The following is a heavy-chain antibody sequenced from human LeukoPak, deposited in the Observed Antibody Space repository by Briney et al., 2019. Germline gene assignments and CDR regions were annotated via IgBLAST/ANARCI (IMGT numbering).Heavy chain of an antibody. D-gene: IGHD6-19*01. Sequence: GGSLRLSCAASGFTFSDYYMSWIRQAPGKGLEWVSYISSSGSTIYYAGSVKGRFTISRDNAKNSLYLQMNSLRAEDTAVYYCAREAVAADFDYWGQGTLVTVSS. CDR3: AREAVAADFDY. V-gene: IGHV3-11*04. J-gene: IGHJ4*02. CDR1: GFTFSDYY. CDR2: ISSSGSTI.